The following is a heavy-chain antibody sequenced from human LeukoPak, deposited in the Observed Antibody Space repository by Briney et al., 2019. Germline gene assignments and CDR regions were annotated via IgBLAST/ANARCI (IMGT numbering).Heavy chain of an antibody. J-gene: IGHJ5*02. CDR2: IYSGGST. CDR3: ARKPHYDFWSGYYYDNWFDP. CDR1: GFTVNSNA. D-gene: IGHD3-3*01. V-gene: IGHV3-53*01. Sequence: GGSLRLSCAASGFTVNSNAMSWVRQAPGKGLEWVSVIYSGGSTYYADSVKGRFTISRDNAKNSLYLQMNSLRAEDTAVYYCARKPHYDFWSGYYYDNWFDPWGQGTLVTVSS.